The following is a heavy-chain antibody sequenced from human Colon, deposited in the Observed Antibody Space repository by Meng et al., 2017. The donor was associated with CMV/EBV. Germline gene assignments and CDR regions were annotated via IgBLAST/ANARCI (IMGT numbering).Heavy chain of an antibody. CDR2: IHWDDDK. D-gene: IGHD2-8*02. CDR1: GSSLPTTGAG. Sequence: TLTDSGPALGKPTPPPPLTSPFSGSSLPTTGAGVAWVRQPPGKAPELLALIHWDDDKRYSPSLKNRLNITKDTSKNQVVLSMTDLDPADTGTFYCARHSLTILTDWGQGALVTVSS. V-gene: IGHV2-5*02. J-gene: IGHJ4*02. CDR3: ARHSLTILTD.